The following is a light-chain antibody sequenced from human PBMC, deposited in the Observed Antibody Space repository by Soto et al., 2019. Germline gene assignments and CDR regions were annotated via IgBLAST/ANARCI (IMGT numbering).Light chain of an antibody. J-gene: IGKJ4*01. V-gene: IGKV1-5*01. Sequence: DIQMTHSPSTLSASVLYIVTITFRASQSVRSWLAWYQQKPGRAPKFLIYDASSLESGVPSRFSGSGSGTEFTLTISNLQPDDFATYYCQKYDNYPLNFGGGTKVDIK. CDR3: QKYDNYPLN. CDR2: DAS. CDR1: QSVRSW.